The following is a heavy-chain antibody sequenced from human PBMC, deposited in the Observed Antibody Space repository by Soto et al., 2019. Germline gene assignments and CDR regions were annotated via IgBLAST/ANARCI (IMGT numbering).Heavy chain of an antibody. CDR1: GFTFDNYA. J-gene: IGHJ3*02. D-gene: IGHD6-19*01. V-gene: IGHV3-23*01. Sequence: GGSLRLSCAASGFTFDNYAMTWVRQAPGKGLEWVSGISASGYSTYYADSVKGRFTISRDNSKNTLYLQMNSLRAEDTAVYYCAKRLGHSGSQRDWAFDIWGQGTMVTVSS. CDR2: ISASGYST. CDR3: AKRLGHSGSQRDWAFDI.